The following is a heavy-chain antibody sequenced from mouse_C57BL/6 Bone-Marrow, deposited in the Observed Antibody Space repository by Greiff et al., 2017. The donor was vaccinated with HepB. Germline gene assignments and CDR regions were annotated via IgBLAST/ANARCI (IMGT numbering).Heavy chain of an antibody. CDR3: ARGLLLFLYFDV. D-gene: IGHD1-1*01. CDR1: GYTFTSYW. J-gene: IGHJ1*03. CDR2: IDPSDSET. Sequence: QVQLKQPGAELVRPGSSVKLSCKASGYTFTSYWMHWVKQRPIQGLEWIGNIDPSDSETHYNQKFKDKATLTVDKSSSTAYMQLSSLTSEDSAVYYCARGLLLFLYFDVWGTGTTVTVSS. V-gene: IGHV1-52*01.